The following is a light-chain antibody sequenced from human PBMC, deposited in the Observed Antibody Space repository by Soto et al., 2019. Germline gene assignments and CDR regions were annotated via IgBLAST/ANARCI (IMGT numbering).Light chain of an antibody. CDR3: AAWDSSLNGHV. CDR2: TDN. V-gene: IGLV1-44*01. CDR1: SSNIGKNT. J-gene: IGLJ1*01. Sequence: QSVLIQPPSASGTPGQRVTISCSGSSSNIGKNTVHWFQQLPGAAPQLLISTDNQRPSGVPDRFSGSKSGASGSLAISGLQSEDEADCYCAAWDSSLNGHVFGTGTKVTVL.